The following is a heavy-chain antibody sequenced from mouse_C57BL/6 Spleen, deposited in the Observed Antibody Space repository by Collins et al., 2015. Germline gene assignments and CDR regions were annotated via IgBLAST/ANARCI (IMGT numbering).Heavy chain of an antibody. J-gene: IGHJ4*01. Sequence: QVQLKQSGPGLVQPSQSLSITCTVSGFSLTSYGVHWVRQSPGKGLEWLGVIWSGGSTDYNAAFISRLSISKDNSKSQVFFKMNSLQADDTAIYYCARKGPYSNHTPYYYAMDYWGQGTSVTVSS. D-gene: IGHD2-5*01. CDR3: ARKGPYSNHTPYYYAMDY. CDR1: GFSLTSYG. V-gene: IGHV2-2*01. CDR2: IWSGGST.